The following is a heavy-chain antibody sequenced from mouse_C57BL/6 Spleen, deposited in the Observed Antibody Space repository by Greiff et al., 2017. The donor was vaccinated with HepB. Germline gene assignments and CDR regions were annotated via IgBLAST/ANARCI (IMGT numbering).Heavy chain of an antibody. D-gene: IGHD1-1*01. V-gene: IGHV1-54*01. Sequence: VQLQQSGAELVRPGTSVKVSCKASGYAFTNYLIEWVKQRTGQGLEWIGVINPGSGGTNYNEKFKGKTTLSADKSSSTAYMQLSSLTSEDSAVYFCARVELLLYYFDYWGQGTTLTVSS. CDR3: ARVELLLYYFDY. CDR1: GYAFTNYL. CDR2: INPGSGGT. J-gene: IGHJ2*01.